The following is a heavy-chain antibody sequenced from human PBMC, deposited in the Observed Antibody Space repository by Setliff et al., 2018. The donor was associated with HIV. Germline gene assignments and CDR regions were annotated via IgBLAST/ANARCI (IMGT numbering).Heavy chain of an antibody. CDR1: GFTFSSYW. CDR2: INNDETIT. D-gene: IGHD3-9*01. CDR3: ARGGRLQYFDWPSYAMDV. V-gene: IGHV3-74*01. J-gene: IGHJ6*02. Sequence: GSLRLSCVASGFTFSSYWMNWVRQAPGKGLMWISHINNDETITNYADSVKGRFTISRDNAKNTLFLQMNSLRAEDTAVYYCARGGRLQYFDWPSYAMDVWGQGTTVTVSS.